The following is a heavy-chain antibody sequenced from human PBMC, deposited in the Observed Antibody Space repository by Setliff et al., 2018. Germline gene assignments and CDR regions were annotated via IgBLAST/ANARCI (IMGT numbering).Heavy chain of an antibody. CDR3: ARAQAAYNWNYYVLGY. CDR2: ISGSGYTI. D-gene: IGHD1-7*01. CDR1: GFTFSDYY. Sequence: GGSLRLSCAASGFTFSDYYMSWIRQAPGKGLEWVSYISGSGYTIYYADSVKGRFTISRDNAKNSLYLLMNSLRAEDTAVYYCARAQAAYNWNYYVLGYWGQGTLVTVSS. J-gene: IGHJ4*02. V-gene: IGHV3-11*04.